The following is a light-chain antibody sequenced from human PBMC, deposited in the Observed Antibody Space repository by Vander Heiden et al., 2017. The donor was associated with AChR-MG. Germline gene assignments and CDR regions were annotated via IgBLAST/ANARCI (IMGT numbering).Light chain of an antibody. CDR3: NSRDSSGNHLEV. CDR2: GKN. CDR1: SLRSYY. V-gene: IGLV3-19*01. J-gene: IGLJ2*01. Sequence: SSELTQDPALSVAFGQTVRITCQGDSLRSYYASWYQQKPGQAPVLVIYGKNNRPSGIPDRFSGSSSGNTASSTITGAQAEDEADYYCNSRDSSGNHLEVFGGGTKLTVL.